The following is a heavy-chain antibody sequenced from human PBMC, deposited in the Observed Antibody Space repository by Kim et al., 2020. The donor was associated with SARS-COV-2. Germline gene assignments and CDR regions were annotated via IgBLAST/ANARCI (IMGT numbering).Heavy chain of an antibody. Sequence: SETLSLTCTVSGGSISSSSYYWGWIRQPPGDGQGRIRNIYYSWSTYYNPSLKSRVTISVDTSKNHFSLKVTSVTAADTVDHYCARSLTKGFCSGGTCSRRWDAFDIWGQGTMVTVSS. CDR2: IYYSWST. V-gene: IGHV4-39*02. CDR1: GGSISSSSYY. D-gene: IGHD2-15*01. J-gene: IGHJ3*02. CDR3: ARSLTKGFCSGGTCSRRWDAFDI.